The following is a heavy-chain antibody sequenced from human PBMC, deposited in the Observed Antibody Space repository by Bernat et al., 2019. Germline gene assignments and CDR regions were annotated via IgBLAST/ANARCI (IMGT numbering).Heavy chain of an antibody. CDR2: IWYDGSNK. V-gene: IGHV3-33*01. Sequence: QVQLVESGGGVVQPERSLRLSCAASGFTFSSYGMHWVRQAPGKGLEWVAVIWYDGSNKYYADSVKGRFTISRDNSKNTLYLQMNSLRAEDTAVYYCARSGVVTYYYYYMDVWGKGTTVTVSS. J-gene: IGHJ6*03. CDR1: GFTFSSYG. CDR3: ARSGVVTYYYYYMDV. D-gene: IGHD2-21*02.